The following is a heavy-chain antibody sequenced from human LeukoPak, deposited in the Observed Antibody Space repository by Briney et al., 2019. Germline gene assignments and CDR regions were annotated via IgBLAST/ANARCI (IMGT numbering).Heavy chain of an antibody. J-gene: IGHJ4*02. CDR1: GFTFSGYG. D-gene: IGHD6-6*01. CDR3: ARVAAARRVGHFDY. CDR2: ISYDGSNK. Sequence: GGSLRLSCAASGFTFSGYGMHWVRQAPGKGLEWVAVISYDGSNKYYADSVKGRFTISRDNSKNTLYLQMNSLRAEDTAVYYCARVAAARRVGHFDYWGQGTLVTVSS. V-gene: IGHV3-30*03.